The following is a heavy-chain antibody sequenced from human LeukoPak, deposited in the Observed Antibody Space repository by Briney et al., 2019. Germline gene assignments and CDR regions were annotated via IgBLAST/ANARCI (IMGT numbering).Heavy chain of an antibody. CDR2: INPNSGGT. V-gene: IGHV1-2*02. CDR3: ARDYSILWFGELANWFDP. Sequence: GASVKVSCKASGYTFTGYYMHWVRQAPGQGLEWMGWINPNSGGTNYAQKFQGRVTMTRDTSISTAYMELSRLRSDDTAVYYCARDYSILWFGELANWFDPWGQGTLVTVSS. D-gene: IGHD3-10*01. J-gene: IGHJ5*02. CDR1: GYTFTGYY.